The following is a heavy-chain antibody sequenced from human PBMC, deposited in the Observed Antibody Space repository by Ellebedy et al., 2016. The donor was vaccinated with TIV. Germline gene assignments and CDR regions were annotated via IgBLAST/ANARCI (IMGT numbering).Heavy chain of an antibody. CDR2: IYQDGSVN. CDR3: ARRGSYGDYAVQVNSWFDR. Sequence: PGGSLRLSCAASGFNFRSYWMSWVRQAPGKGLEWVANIYQDGSVNYYLDSVKCRFTISRDNAINSLFLQMNSLRAGDTAVYYCARRGSYGDYAVQVNSWFDRWGRGTLVTVS. D-gene: IGHD3-16*01. J-gene: IGHJ5*02. CDR1: GFNFRSYW. V-gene: IGHV3-7*01.